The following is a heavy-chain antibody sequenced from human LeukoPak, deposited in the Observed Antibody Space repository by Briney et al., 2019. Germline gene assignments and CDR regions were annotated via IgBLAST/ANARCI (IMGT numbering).Heavy chain of an antibody. CDR3: ARGGRYYYGNWFDP. CDR1: GGSISSGGYY. V-gene: IGHV4-31*03. J-gene: IGHJ5*02. CDR2: IYYSGST. D-gene: IGHD3-10*01. Sequence: SQTLSLTGTVSGGSISSGGYYWSWIRQHPGKGLEWIGYIYYSGSTYYNPSLKSRVTISVDTSKNQFSLKLSSVTAADTAVYYCARGGRYYYGNWFDPWGQGTLVTVSS.